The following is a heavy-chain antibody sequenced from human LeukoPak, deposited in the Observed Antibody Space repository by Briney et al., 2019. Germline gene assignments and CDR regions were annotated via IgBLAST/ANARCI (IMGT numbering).Heavy chain of an antibody. V-gene: IGHV4-4*07. D-gene: IGHD3-3*01. Sequence: SETLSLTCTVSGGSISSYYWSWIRQPAGKGLEWIGRIYTSGSTNYNPSLKSRVTISVDTSKNQFSLKLSSVTAADTAVYYCARNRAGDRGDTIFGVVIIDGGLFDYWGQGTLVTVSS. CDR1: GGSISSYY. J-gene: IGHJ4*02. CDR3: ARNRAGDRGDTIFGVVIIDGGLFDY. CDR2: IYTSGST.